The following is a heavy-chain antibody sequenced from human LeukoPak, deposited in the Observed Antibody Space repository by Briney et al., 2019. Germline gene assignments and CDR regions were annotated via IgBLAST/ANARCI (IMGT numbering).Heavy chain of an antibody. CDR2: INPDSGGT. Sequence: ASVKVSCKASGYTFTGYYIHWVRQAPGQGLEWMGWINPDSGGTNYAQKFQGRVTMTRDTSISTAYMELSRLRSDDTAVYYCARDLTTSGCLFLTGTDYWGQGTLVTVSS. CDR3: ARDLTTSGCLFLTGTDY. V-gene: IGHV1-2*02. J-gene: IGHJ4*02. D-gene: IGHD1-14*01. CDR1: GYTFTGYY.